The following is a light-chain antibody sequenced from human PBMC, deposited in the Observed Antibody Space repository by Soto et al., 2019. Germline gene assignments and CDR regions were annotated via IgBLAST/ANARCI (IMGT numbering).Light chain of an antibody. V-gene: IGKV1-39*01. CDR3: QQSYSTPRT. CDR2: AAS. J-gene: IGKJ1*01. CDR1: QSISNN. Sequence: DIQMTQSPSSLSASVGDRVTITCRASQSISNNLNWYQQKPGKAPKLLMYAASSWQSGVPSRFSGSGSGTDFTLTISSLQPEDFATYYCQQSYSTPRTFGQGTKVEIK.